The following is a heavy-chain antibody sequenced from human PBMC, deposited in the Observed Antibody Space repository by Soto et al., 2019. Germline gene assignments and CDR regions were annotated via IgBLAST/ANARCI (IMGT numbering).Heavy chain of an antibody. CDR3: ARIAIHCFDY. V-gene: IGHV4-34*01. Sequence: PSETLSLTCAVYGASFTGYYWSWIRHPPGKGLEWSGAVNHSGSTNYTPSLNSLDTISLHTSKNQFSLKLSSATAADTAVYYCARIAIHCFDYWGQGTLVTVSS. J-gene: IGHJ4*02. D-gene: IGHD6-13*01. CDR1: GASFTGYY. CDR2: VNHSGST.